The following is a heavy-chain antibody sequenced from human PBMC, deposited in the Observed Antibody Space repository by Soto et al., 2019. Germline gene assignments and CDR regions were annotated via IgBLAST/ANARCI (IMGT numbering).Heavy chain of an antibody. Sequence: SGGGLRTSSAAPRFTFSSYTMNWGRQAPGERLEWLSSISSSSSNIYYADSVKGRFSISRDNAKNSLYLQMNSLRAEDTAVYYCAELHSSSINIWGQGTMVTVSS. CDR1: RFTFSSYT. CDR2: ISSSSSNI. D-gene: IGHD6-13*01. J-gene: IGHJ3*02. CDR3: AELHSSSINI. V-gene: IGHV3-21*01.